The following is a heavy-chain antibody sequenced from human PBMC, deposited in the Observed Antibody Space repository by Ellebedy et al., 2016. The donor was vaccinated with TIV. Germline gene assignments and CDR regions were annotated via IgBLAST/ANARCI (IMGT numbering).Heavy chain of an antibody. Sequence: GESLKISCAASGFTFSSYGMHWVRQAPGKGLEWVAVISYDGSNKYYADSVKGRFTISRDNSKNTLYLQMNSLRAEDTAVYYCAHLVVHAFDIWGQGTMVTVSS. V-gene: IGHV3-30*03. J-gene: IGHJ3*02. CDR3: AHLVVHAFDI. D-gene: IGHD2-15*01. CDR2: ISYDGSNK. CDR1: GFTFSSYG.